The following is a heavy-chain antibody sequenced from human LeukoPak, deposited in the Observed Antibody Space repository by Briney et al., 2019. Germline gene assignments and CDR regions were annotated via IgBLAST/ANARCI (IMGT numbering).Heavy chain of an antibody. CDR1: GGSISSYY. D-gene: IGHD4-17*01. CDR2: IYYSGST. J-gene: IGHJ5*02. V-gene: IGHV4-59*12. CDR3: ARDKTGDYGDLNWFDP. Sequence: PSETLSLTCTVSGGSISSYYWSWIRQPPGKGLEWIGYIYYSGSTNYNPSLKSRVTMSVDTSKNQFSLKLSSVTAADTAVYYCARDKTGDYGDLNWFDPWGQGTLVTVSS.